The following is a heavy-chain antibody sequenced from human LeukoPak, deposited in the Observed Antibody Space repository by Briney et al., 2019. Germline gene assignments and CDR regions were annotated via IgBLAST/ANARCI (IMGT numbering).Heavy chain of an antibody. CDR3: AGYGSGSF. CDR2: ISSSSSTI. D-gene: IGHD3-10*01. Sequence: GGSLRLSCAASGFTFSSHNMNWVRQAPGKGLEWVSYISSSSSTIYYAGSVKGRFTISRDNAKNSLYLQMNSLRAEDTAVYYCAGYGSGSFWGQGTLVTVSS. V-gene: IGHV3-48*04. J-gene: IGHJ4*02. CDR1: GFTFSSHN.